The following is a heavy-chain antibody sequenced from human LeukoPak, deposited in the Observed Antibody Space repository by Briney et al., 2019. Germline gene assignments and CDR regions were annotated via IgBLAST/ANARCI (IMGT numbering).Heavy chain of an antibody. Sequence: PAETLSLTCAVYGGSFSGYYWSWIRQPPGKGLEWIGEINHGGSTNHNPSLKSRVTISVDTSKNQFSLKLSSVTAADTAVYYCAREGYYYDTSGYHYTKYWGQGTLVTVSS. J-gene: IGHJ4*02. D-gene: IGHD3-22*01. CDR3: AREGYYYDTSGYHYTKY. CDR2: INHGGST. V-gene: IGHV4-34*01. CDR1: GGSFSGYY.